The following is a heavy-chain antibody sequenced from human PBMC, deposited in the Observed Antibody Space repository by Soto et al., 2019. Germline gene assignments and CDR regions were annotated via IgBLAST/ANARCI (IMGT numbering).Heavy chain of an antibody. CDR3: ARHTSNFRYYYYAMDV. J-gene: IGHJ6*02. Sequence: PXESLKISCKGSGHTVSDYWISWVRQLPGKGLEWMGIIYPGDSDTRYSPSFQGHVTITVDKSTSTAYLQWNTLKASDTAMYYCARHTSNFRYYYYAMDVRGQGPTVTVSS. CDR2: IYPGDSDT. D-gene: IGHD1-1*01. V-gene: IGHV5-51*01. CDR1: GHTVSDYW.